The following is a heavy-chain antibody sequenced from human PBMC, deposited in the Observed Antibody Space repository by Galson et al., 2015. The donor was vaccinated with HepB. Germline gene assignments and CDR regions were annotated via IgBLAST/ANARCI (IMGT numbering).Heavy chain of an antibody. CDR1: GFTFSSYA. J-gene: IGHJ3*02. CDR2: ISGSGGST. Sequence: SLRLSCAASGFTFSSYAMSWVRQAPGKGLEWVSAISGSGGSTYYADSVKGRFTISRDNAKNSLYLQMNSLRAEDTALYYCARDSPPLSAFDIWGQGTMVTVSS. CDR3: ARDSPPLSAFDI. V-gene: IGHV3-23*01.